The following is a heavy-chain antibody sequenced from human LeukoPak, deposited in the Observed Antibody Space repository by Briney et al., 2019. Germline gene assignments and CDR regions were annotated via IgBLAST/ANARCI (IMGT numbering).Heavy chain of an antibody. CDR3: AREKRYCSGGSCYSSPIPNDY. CDR1: GSTFTGYY. V-gene: IGHV1-2*02. D-gene: IGHD2-15*01. J-gene: IGHJ4*02. Sequence: GASVKSSCKASGSTFTGYYMHCVRQAPGQGLEWMGWINPNRGGTNYAQKFQGRVTMTRDTSISTAYMELSRLRSDDTAVYYCAREKRYCSGGSCYSSPIPNDYWGQGTLVTVSS. CDR2: INPNRGGT.